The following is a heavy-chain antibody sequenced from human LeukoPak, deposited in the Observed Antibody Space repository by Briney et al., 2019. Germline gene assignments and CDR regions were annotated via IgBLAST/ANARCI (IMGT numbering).Heavy chain of an antibody. J-gene: IGHJ6*03. V-gene: IGHV4-61*02. D-gene: IGHD6-13*01. CDR3: ARPRYSSSWYVSYYMDV. Sequence: SEILSLTCTVSGGSISSGSYYWSWIRQPAGKGLEWIGRIYTSGSTNYNPSLKSRVTISVDTSKNQFSLKLSSVTAADTAVYYCARPRYSSSWYVSYYMDVWGKGTTVTISS. CDR1: GGSISSGSYY. CDR2: IYTSGST.